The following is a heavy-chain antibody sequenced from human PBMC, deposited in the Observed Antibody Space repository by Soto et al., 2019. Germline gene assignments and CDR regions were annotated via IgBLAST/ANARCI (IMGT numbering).Heavy chain of an antibody. D-gene: IGHD1-1*01. CDR3: AREATRGYWNFDY. J-gene: IGHJ4*02. CDR2: INHSGST. CDR1: GGSFSGYY. V-gene: IGHV4-34*01. Sequence: PSETLSLTCAVYGGSFSGYYWSWIRQPPGKGLEWIGEINHSGSTNYNPSLKSRVTISVDTSKNQFSLKLSSVTAADTAVYYCAREATRGYWNFDYWGQGTLVTVSS.